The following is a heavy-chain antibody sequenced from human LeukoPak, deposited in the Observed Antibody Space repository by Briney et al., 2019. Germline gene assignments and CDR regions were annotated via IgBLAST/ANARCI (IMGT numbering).Heavy chain of an antibody. J-gene: IGHJ4*02. V-gene: IGHV4-31*03. CDR2: IYYSGST. Sequence: PSQTLSLTCTVSGGSISSGGYYWSWIRQHPGKGLEWIGYIYYSGSTYYNPSLKSRVTISVDTTKNQFSLKLSSVTAADTAVYYCAREGGAYGDYTFDYWGQGTLVTVSS. D-gene: IGHD4-17*01. CDR3: AREGGAYGDYTFDY. CDR1: GGSISSGGYY.